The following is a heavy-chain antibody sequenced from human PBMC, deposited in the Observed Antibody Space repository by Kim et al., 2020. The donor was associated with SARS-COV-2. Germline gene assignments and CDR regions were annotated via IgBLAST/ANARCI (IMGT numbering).Heavy chain of an antibody. D-gene: IGHD3-10*01. J-gene: IGHJ4*02. CDR1: GGSFSGYY. V-gene: IGHV4-34*01. CDR2: INHSGST. CDR3: ARGTMVRGVNV. Sequence: SETLSLTCAVYGGSFSGYYWSWIRQPPGKGLEWIGEINHSGSTNYNPSLKSRVTISVDTSKNQFSLKLSSVTAADTAVYYCARGTMVRGVNVWGQGTLVTVSS.